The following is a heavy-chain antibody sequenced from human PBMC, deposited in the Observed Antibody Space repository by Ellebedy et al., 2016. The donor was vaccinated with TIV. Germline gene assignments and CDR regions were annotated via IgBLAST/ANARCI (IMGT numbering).Heavy chain of an antibody. CDR2: IRNKTKSWST. Sequence: GESLKISCAASGFPFSDHYMHWVRQAPGQGLEWLGLIRNKTKSWSTEYAAPVKGRFTISRDDSKNLLYLPMNSLKTEDTAVYYCSRGVGDWGQGTLVTVSS. V-gene: IGHV3-72*01. J-gene: IGHJ4*02. CDR1: GFPFSDHY. CDR3: SRGVGD.